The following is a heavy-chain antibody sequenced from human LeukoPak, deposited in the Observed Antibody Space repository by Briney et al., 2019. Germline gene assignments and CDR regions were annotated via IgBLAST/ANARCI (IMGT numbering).Heavy chain of an antibody. CDR2: IFYSGST. D-gene: IGHD3-10*01. CDR3: ARDRGKLLAYFDY. CDR1: GGSISSYY. Sequence: PSETLSLTCAVSGGSISSYYWSWIRQSPGKGLEWIGYIFYSGSTNYNPSPKSRVTISVDTSKNQFSLKLSSVIAADTAVYYCARDRGKLLAYFDYWGQGTLVTVSS. V-gene: IGHV4-59*01. J-gene: IGHJ4*02.